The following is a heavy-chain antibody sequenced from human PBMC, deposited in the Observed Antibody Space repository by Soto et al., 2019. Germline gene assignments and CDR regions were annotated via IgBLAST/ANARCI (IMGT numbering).Heavy chain of an antibody. CDR1: GGSISSSSYY. CDR3: ATAITMIVVSGAFDI. Sequence: SETLSLTGTVSGGSISSSSYYWGWIRQPPGKGLEWIGSIYYSGSTYYNPSLKSRVTISVDTSKNQFSLKLSSVTAADTAAYYCATAITMIVVSGAFDIWGQGTMVTVSS. CDR2: IYYSGST. D-gene: IGHD3-22*01. V-gene: IGHV4-39*01. J-gene: IGHJ3*02.